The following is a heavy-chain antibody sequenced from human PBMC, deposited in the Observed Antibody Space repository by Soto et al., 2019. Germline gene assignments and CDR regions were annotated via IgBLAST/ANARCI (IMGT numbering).Heavy chain of an antibody. V-gene: IGHV4-31*01. Sequence: QVQLQESGPGLVKPSQTLSLTCSVSGYSMRIGGYYWSWIRQLPGKGLEWIGYIYYSGSTNYNPSVKSLVTNSVDTSKTQVSLRLSSVTAADTAVYYCARGKGSGRARDWFDTWVQGTRVTVSS. J-gene: IGHJ5*02. D-gene: IGHD3-10*01. CDR2: IYYSGST. CDR1: GYSMRIGGYY. CDR3: ARGKGSGRARDWFDT.